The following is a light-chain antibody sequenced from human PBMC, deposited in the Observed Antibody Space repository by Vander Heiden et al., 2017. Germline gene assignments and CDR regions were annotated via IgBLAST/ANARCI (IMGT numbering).Light chain of an antibody. CDR1: SGSVSTSYY. V-gene: IGLV8-61*01. Sequence: QTVVTQEPSFSVSPGGTVTLTCGLRSGSVSTSYYPSWYQQTPGQAPRTLIYSTNTRSSGVPDRFSGSILGNKAALTITGVQADDESDYYCVLYMGSGYWVFGGGTKLTVL. J-gene: IGLJ3*02. CDR3: VLYMGSGYWV. CDR2: STN.